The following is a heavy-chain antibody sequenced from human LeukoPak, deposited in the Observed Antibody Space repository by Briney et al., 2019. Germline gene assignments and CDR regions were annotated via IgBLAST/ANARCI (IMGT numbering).Heavy chain of an antibody. Sequence: SGGSLRLSCTASGFTISTYGMNWVRQAPRKGLEWVSVIFGSGDTTYYADSVKGRFTNSRDHSKNTLYLQMHSLRAEDTAVYYCAKDQKPDSGYDIDYWGQGTLVTVSS. V-gene: IGHV3-23*01. D-gene: IGHD5-12*01. CDR1: GFTISTYG. J-gene: IGHJ4*02. CDR3: AKDQKPDSGYDIDY. CDR2: IFGSGDTT.